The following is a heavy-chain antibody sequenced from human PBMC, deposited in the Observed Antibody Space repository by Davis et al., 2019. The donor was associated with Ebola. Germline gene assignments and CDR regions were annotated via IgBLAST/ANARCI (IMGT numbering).Heavy chain of an antibody. CDR1: GGSISSYY. J-gene: IGHJ2*01. CDR2: IYYSGST. Sequence: PSETLSLTCTVSGGSISSYYWSWIRQPPGKGLEWIGYIYYSGSTNYNPSLKSRVTISVDTSKNQFSLKLSSVTAADTAVYYCARAPLVVTAPYWYFDLWGRGTLVTVSS. CDR3: ARAPLVVTAPYWYFDL. V-gene: IGHV4-59*01. D-gene: IGHD2-21*02.